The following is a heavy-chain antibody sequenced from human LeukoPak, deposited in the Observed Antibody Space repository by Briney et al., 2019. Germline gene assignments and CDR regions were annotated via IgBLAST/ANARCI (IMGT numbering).Heavy chain of an antibody. CDR2: ISAGGGST. J-gene: IGHJ4*02. CDR1: GFTFSNFA. Sequence: GGSLRLSCAASGFTFSNFAMSWVRQAPGKGLEWVSDISAGGGSTYYADFVKSRFTISRDNSKNTMYLQMNSLRAEDTAVYYCAKGPYSTSWYGYFDYWGQGTLVTVSS. D-gene: IGHD6-13*01. V-gene: IGHV3-23*01. CDR3: AKGPYSTSWYGYFDY.